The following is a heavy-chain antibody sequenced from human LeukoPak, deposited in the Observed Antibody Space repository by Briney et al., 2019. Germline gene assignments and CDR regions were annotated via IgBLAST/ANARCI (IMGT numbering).Heavy chain of an antibody. V-gene: IGHV3-30*03. D-gene: IGHD3-10*01. J-gene: IGHJ4*02. CDR3: SMVRGVNEPFDY. CDR1: GFTLSSYG. CDR2: ISYDGSNK. Sequence: GRSLRLSCAASGFTLSSYGMHWVRQAPGKGLEWVAVISYDGSNKYYADSVKGRFTISRDNSKNTLYLQMNSLRAEDTAVYYCSMVRGVNEPFDYWGQGTLVTVSS.